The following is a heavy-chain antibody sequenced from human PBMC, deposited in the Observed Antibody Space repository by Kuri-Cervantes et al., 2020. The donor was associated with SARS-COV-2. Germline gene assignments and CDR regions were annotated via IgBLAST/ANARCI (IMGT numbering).Heavy chain of an antibody. J-gene: IGHJ6*02. CDR3: ARNVVGTTSFYNGMDV. V-gene: IGHV1-8*03. D-gene: IGHD1-26*01. Sequence: ASVKVSCKASGYTFTSYGISWVRQAPGQGLEWMGWMNPNSGNTGYAQKFQGRVTITRDTSASTAYLELNSLTSEDTAVYHCARNVVGTTSFYNGMDVWGQGTTVTVSS. CDR1: GYTFTSYG. CDR2: MNPNSGNT.